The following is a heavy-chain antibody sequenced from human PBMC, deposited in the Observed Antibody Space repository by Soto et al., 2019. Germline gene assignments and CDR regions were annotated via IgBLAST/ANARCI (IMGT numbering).Heavy chain of an antibody. D-gene: IGHD6-19*01. V-gene: IGHV4-61*01. CDR3: ERYSSGHSP. CDR2: IYYSGRT. J-gene: IGHJ5*02. CDR1: GGSVSTDSYY. Sequence: ETLSLTCAVSGGSVSTDSYYWSWIRQPPGKGLEWIAYIYYSGRTNYNPSLKSRVTISLDTSKNQFSLKLSSVTTADTAVYYCERYSSGHSPWGQGTLVTVSS.